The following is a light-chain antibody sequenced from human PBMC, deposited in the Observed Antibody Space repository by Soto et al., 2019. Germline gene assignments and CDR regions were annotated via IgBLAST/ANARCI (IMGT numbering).Light chain of an antibody. CDR1: QSVSSN. CDR3: WQRINWPRA. Sequence: EIVMSQSPGTLSVSPGERATLSCRASQSVSSNLAWYQQKPGQAPRLLIYDASNRATGIPARFSGSGSGTDFSVTFGSLEPEDFAVYDLWQRINWPRACGRGTKVDIK. CDR2: DAS. J-gene: IGKJ1*01. V-gene: IGKV3-11*01.